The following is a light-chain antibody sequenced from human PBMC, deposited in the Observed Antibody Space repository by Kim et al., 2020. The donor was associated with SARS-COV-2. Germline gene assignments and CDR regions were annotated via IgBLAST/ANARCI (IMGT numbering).Light chain of an antibody. V-gene: IGKV3-15*01. Sequence: VSPGERATLSCWASQSVSSNLAWYQQKPGQAPRLLIYGASTRATGITARFSGSGSGTEFTLTISSLQSEDFAVYYCQQYNNWPLYTFGQGTKLEI. J-gene: IGKJ2*01. CDR1: QSVSSN. CDR2: GAS. CDR3: QQYNNWPLYT.